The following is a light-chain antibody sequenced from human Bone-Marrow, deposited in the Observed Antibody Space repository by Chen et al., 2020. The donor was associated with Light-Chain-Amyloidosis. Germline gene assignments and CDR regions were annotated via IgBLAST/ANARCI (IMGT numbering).Light chain of an antibody. J-gene: IGKJ3*01. CDR3: RQRDNWTPA. V-gene: IGKV3-11*01. CDR2: DAS. CDR1: QSVGSY. Sequence: EIVLTQSPATLSLSPGDRATLSCRASQSVGSYLAWAQQKPGQAPRLLIDDASNRATDIPDRFSGSGSETDFTLTISSLEPEDSATYDCRQRDNWTPAFGPGTKVEIK.